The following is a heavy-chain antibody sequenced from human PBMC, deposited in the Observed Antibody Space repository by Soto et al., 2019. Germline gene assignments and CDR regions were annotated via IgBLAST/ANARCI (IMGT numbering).Heavy chain of an antibody. J-gene: IGHJ3*02. CDR1: GFSFSNYW. Sequence: MQLVESGGGLVQPGGSVRLSCAASGFSFSNYWMSWVRQAPGKGLEWVANIKPDGNEKFYVDSVKCRFAMSRDNAKNSLYLQMSSLTLEDTAVYYCARGHFYDSSGPFSDAFDIWGQGTMVTVSS. CDR3: ARGHFYDSSGPFSDAFDI. CDR2: IKPDGNEK. D-gene: IGHD3-22*01. V-gene: IGHV3-7*04.